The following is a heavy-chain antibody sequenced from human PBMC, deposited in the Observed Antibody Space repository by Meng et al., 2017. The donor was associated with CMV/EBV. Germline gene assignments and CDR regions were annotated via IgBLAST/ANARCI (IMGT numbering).Heavy chain of an antibody. Sequence: QVQLQESGPGLVNASETLSLTCTVSGGSISSYYWSWIRQPAGKGLEWIGRIYTSGSTNYNPSLKSRVTMSVDTSKNQFSLKLSSVTAADTAVYYCARGGLYYYDSSGHFDYWGQGTLVTVSS. CDR1: GGSISSYY. J-gene: IGHJ4*02. V-gene: IGHV4-4*07. D-gene: IGHD3-22*01. CDR2: IYTSGST. CDR3: ARGGLYYYDSSGHFDY.